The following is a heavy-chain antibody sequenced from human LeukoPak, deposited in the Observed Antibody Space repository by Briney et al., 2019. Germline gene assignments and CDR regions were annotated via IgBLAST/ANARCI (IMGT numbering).Heavy chain of an antibody. CDR1: GYTFTNYG. D-gene: IGHD3-22*01. CDR3: ARDNPYYYLY. J-gene: IGHJ4*02. V-gene: IGHV1-18*01. Sequence: ASVKVSCKASGYTFTNYGISWVRQAPGQGLEWMGWISAYNGDTKYAQKFQGRDTMTTDTSTRTAFMELRSLRSDDTAVYYCARDNPYYYLYWGQGTLVTVSS. CDR2: ISAYNGDT.